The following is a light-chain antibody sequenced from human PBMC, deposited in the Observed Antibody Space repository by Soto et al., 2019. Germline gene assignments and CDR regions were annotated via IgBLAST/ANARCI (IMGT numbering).Light chain of an antibody. CDR2: DVS. CDR3: CSFAGSYTFWV. Sequence: QSALTQPRSVSGSPGQSVTISCTGTSSDVGDYNYVSWYQQYPGKAPKLVIYDVSKRPSGVPDRFSGSKSGNTASLTISGLQAEDGAGYYCCSFAGSYTFWVFGGGTKLTVL. V-gene: IGLV2-11*01. J-gene: IGLJ3*02. CDR1: SSDVGDYNY.